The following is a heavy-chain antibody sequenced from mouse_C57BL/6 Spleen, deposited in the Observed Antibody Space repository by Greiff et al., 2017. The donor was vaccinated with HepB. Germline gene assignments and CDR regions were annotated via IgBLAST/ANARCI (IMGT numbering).Heavy chain of an antibody. CDR1: GFTFNTYA. V-gene: IGHV10-3*01. CDR2: IRSKSSNYAT. D-gene: IGHD1-1*01. CDR3: VRDLGSSYSYWYFDV. J-gene: IGHJ1*03. Sequence: EVQGVESGGGLVQPKGSLKLSCAASGFTFNTYAMHWVRQAPGKGLEWVARIRSKSSNYATYYADSVKDRFTISRDDSQSMLYLQMNNLKTEDTAMYYCVRDLGSSYSYWYFDVWGTGTTVTVSS.